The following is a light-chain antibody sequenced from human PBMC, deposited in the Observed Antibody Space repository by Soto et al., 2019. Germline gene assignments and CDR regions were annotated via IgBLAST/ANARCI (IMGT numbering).Light chain of an antibody. Sequence: DVVMTQSPDSLAVSLGERATINCKSSQSVLHSSNNENSVAWYQQKAGQRPKLLIYRASIRESGVPDRFSGSGSGTDFTLTISSLQAEDVAVYYRQQYYTGIAFGQGTRLEIK. J-gene: IGKJ5*01. CDR1: QSVLHSSNNENS. CDR2: RAS. V-gene: IGKV4-1*01. CDR3: QQYYTGIA.